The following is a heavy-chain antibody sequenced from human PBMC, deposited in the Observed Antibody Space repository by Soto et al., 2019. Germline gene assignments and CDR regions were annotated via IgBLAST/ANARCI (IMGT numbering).Heavy chain of an antibody. CDR3: YSGFDP. Sequence: SETLSLTCTASGDCLSENQWGWIRQPPGRGLERRAYIPARGRTGHNPSLQSRVTMSIDMAKNQFHLNLKFATAEDTAVYYCYSGFDPWGQGPLVTV. CDR2: IPARGRT. CDR1: GDCLSENQ. J-gene: IGHJ5*02. D-gene: IGHD2-15*01. V-gene: IGHV4-59*01.